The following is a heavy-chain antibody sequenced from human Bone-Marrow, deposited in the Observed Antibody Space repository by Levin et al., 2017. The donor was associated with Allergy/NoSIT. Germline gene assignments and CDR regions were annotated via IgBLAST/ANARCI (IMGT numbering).Heavy chain of an antibody. CDR2: ISGSGGST. V-gene: IGHV3-23*01. D-gene: IGHD3-3*01. Sequence: GESLKISCAASGFTFSSYAMSWVRQAPGKGLEWVSAISGSGGSTYYADSVKGRFTISRDNSKNTLYLQMNSLRAEDTAVYYCAKVAPRFYDFWSGLPHIFDYWGQGTLVTVSS. CDR3: AKVAPRFYDFWSGLPHIFDY. J-gene: IGHJ4*02. CDR1: GFTFSSYA.